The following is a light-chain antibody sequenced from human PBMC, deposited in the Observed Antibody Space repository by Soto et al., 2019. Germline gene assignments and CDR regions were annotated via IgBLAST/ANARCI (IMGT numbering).Light chain of an antibody. V-gene: IGKV3-11*01. CDR3: QQRGNWPPTWT. CDR1: QSIGYY. J-gene: IGKJ1*01. Sequence: EIVLTQSPGTLSLSPGERATLSCRASQSIGYYLAWYQEKPGQAPRLLIYDASIRATGIPARFSGSWSGTDFTLTINGLEPEDSAVYYCQQRGNWPPTWTFGQGTKVE. CDR2: DAS.